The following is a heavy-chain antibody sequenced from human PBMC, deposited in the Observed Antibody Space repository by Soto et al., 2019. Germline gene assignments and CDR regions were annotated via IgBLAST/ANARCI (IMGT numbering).Heavy chain of an antibody. J-gene: IGHJ6*02. Sequence: GGSLRLSCAASGFTFSSYAMSWVRQAPGKGLEWVSAISGSGGSTYYADSVKGRFTISRDNSKNTLYLQMNSLRAEDTAVYYCAKDAYCGGDCYLYYYYGMDVWGQGTTVTVSS. CDR1: GFTFSSYA. CDR3: AKDAYCGGDCYLYYYYGMDV. D-gene: IGHD2-21*02. V-gene: IGHV3-23*01. CDR2: ISGSGGST.